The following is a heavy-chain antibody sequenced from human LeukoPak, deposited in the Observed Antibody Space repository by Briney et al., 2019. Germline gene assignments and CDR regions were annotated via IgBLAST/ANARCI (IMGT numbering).Heavy chain of an antibody. CDR3: AREGQLPFDWFDP. Sequence: GGSLRLSCAASGFTFSSYSMNWVRQAPGKGLEWVSSISSSSSYIYYADSVKGRFTISRDNAKNSLYLQMNSLRAEDTAVYYCAREGQLPFDWFDPWGQGTLVTVSS. CDR1: GFTFSSYS. V-gene: IGHV3-21*01. CDR2: ISSSSSYI. D-gene: IGHD2-2*01. J-gene: IGHJ5*02.